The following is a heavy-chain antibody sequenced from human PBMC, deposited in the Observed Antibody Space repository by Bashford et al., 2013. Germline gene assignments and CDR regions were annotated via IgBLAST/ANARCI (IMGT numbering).Heavy chain of an antibody. CDR2: IFYSGST. CDR3: ARARNPDGFSSAWYYFDY. D-gene: IGHD6-13*01. CDR1: GGSFSSNNYY. V-gene: IGHV4-39*07. J-gene: IGHJ4*02. Sequence: SETLSLTCTVSGGSFSSNNYYRGWIRQPPGKGLEWIGTIFYSGSTYYNPSLKSRVTISVDTSKNQFSLRLSSVTAADTAVYYCARARNPDGFSSAWYYFDYWGRGTLVTVSS.